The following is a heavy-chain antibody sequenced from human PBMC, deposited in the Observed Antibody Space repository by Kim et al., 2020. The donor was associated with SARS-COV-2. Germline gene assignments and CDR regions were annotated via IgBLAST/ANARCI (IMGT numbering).Heavy chain of an antibody. D-gene: IGHD1-26*01. V-gene: IGHV3-23*01. CDR2: ISGSGGST. J-gene: IGHJ3*02. CDR1: GFTFSSYA. CDR3: AKDSQYSRSYSDAFDI. Sequence: GGSLRLSCAASGFTFSSYAMSWVRQAPGKGLEWVSAISGSGGSTYYADSVKGRFTISRDNSKNTLYLQMNSLRAEDTAVYYCAKDSQYSRSYSDAFDIWGQGTMVTVSS.